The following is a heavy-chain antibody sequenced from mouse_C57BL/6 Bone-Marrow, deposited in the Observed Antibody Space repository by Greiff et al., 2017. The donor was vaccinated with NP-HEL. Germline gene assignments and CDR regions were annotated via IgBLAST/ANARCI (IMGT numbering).Heavy chain of an antibody. J-gene: IGHJ3*01. CDR3: ATAALYDGYPWFAY. V-gene: IGHV1-74*01. Sequence: VQLQQPGAELVKPGASVKVSCKASGYTFTSYWMHWVKQRPGQGLEWIGRIHPSDSDTNYNQKFKGKATLTVDKSSSTAYMQLTSLTSEDSAVYYCATAALYDGYPWFAYWGQGTLVTVSA. CDR2: IHPSDSDT. CDR1: GYTFTSYW. D-gene: IGHD2-3*01.